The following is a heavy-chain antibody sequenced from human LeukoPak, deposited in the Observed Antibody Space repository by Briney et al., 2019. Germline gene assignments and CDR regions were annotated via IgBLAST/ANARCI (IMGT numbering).Heavy chain of an antibody. CDR3: ANSEWQWLVPGIY. CDR1: GFTFSSYG. Sequence: GALRLSCAASGFTFSSYGMHWVRQAPGKGLEWVAVISYDGSNKYYADSVKGRFTISRDNSKNTLYLQMNSLRAEDTAVYYCANSEWQWLVPGIYWGQGTLVTVSS. V-gene: IGHV3-30*18. D-gene: IGHD6-19*01. J-gene: IGHJ4*02. CDR2: ISYDGSNK.